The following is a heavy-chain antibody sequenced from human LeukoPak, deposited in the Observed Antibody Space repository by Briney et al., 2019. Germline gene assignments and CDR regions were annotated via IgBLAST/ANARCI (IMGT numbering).Heavy chain of an antibody. CDR2: IDSSGAYT. J-gene: IGHJ1*01. CDR3: ARILAEYFQQ. CDR1: GFTFKNYA. Sequence: GGSLRLSCVASGFTFKNYAMSWVRQAPGKGLEWVSAIDSSGAYTYYADSVRGRFIISRDNSKNSMYLQMNSLRAEDTAIYYCARILAEYFQQWGQGTLVTVSS. V-gene: IGHV3-23*01.